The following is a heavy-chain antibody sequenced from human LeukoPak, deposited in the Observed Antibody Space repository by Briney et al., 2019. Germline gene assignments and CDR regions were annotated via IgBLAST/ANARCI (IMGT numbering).Heavy chain of an antibody. CDR3: ASMRFLEWLLNYDAFDI. CDR1: GYTFTGYY. D-gene: IGHD3-3*01. Sequence: ASVKLSCKASGYTFTGYYMHWVRLAHGQGQERMGWINLNSGGTNYAQKFQGRVTMTRDTSISTAYMELSRLRSDDTAVYYCASMRFLEWLLNYDAFDIWGQGTMVTVSS. V-gene: IGHV1-2*02. J-gene: IGHJ3*02. CDR2: INLNSGGT.